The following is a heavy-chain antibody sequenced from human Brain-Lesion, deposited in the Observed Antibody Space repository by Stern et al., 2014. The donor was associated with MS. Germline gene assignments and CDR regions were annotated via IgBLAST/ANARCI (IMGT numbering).Heavy chain of an antibody. CDR3: ARETGGYTYGDTDFFDY. CDR2: IYSTGST. D-gene: IGHD5-18*01. V-gene: IGHV4-61*02. Sequence: VHLVESGPGLVKPSQTLSLTCIVSGGSISSGSFYWNWIRQPAGKGLEWIGRIYSTGSTNYNPYLKSRVTISGDTSKNQFYPKMFSRTAADTAVYYCARETGGYTYGDTDFFDYWGQGALVTVSS. J-gene: IGHJ4*02. CDR1: GGSISSGSFY.